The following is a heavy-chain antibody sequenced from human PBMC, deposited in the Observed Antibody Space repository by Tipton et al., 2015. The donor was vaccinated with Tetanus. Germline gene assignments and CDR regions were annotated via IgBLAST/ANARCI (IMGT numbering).Heavy chain of an antibody. CDR2: INAGNGNT. D-gene: IGHD3-10*01. V-gene: IGHV1-3*01. Sequence: QLVQSGAEVKKPGASVKVSCKASGYTFTSYAMHWVRQAPGQRLEWMGWINAGNGNTKYSQKFQGRVTITRDTSASTAYMELSSLRSEDTAVYYCARGDMVRGVIWFDPWGQGTLVTVSS. J-gene: IGHJ5*02. CDR1: GYTFTSYA. CDR3: ARGDMVRGVIWFDP.